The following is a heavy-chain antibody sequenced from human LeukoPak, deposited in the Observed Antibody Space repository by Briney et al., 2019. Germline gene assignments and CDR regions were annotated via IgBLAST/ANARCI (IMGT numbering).Heavy chain of an antibody. CDR2: IRSSTSTL. Sequence: GGSLRLSCAASGFTFSSYSMNWVRQAPGKGLEWLSYIRSSTSTLYYGDSVKGRFTISTDTAKNSLYLQMNSLRAEDTAVYYCARDYRYGFDIWGRGTMVTVSS. J-gene: IGHJ3*02. V-gene: IGHV3-48*01. CDR3: ARDYRYGFDI. D-gene: IGHD3-16*02. CDR1: GFTFSSYS.